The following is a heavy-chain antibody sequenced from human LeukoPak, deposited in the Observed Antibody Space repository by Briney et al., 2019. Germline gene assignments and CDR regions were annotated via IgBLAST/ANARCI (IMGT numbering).Heavy chain of an antibody. D-gene: IGHD3-22*01. CDR3: ATLGRGYYYFDF. Sequence: ASVKVSCKASGYTFTSYGISWVRQAPGQGLEWMGWISAYNGNTNYAQKLQGRVTMTTDTSTSTAYMELRSLRSDDTAVYFCATLGRGYYYFDFWGQGTLVTVSS. CDR1: GYTFTSYG. J-gene: IGHJ4*02. V-gene: IGHV1-18*01. CDR2: ISAYNGNT.